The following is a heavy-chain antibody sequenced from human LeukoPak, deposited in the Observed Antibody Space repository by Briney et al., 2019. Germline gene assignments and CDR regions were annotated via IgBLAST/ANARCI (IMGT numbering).Heavy chain of an antibody. V-gene: IGHV3-30-3*01. J-gene: IGHJ4*02. D-gene: IGHD5-24*01. CDR1: GFTFSSYA. Sequence: PGESLRLSCAASGFTFSSYAMHWVRQAPGKGLKWVAVISYDGSNKYYADSVKGRFTISRDDSKNTLYLQMNSLRAEDTAVYYCARDRRRWLQSSGYFDYWGQGTLVTVSS. CDR2: ISYDGSNK. CDR3: ARDRRRWLQSSGYFDY.